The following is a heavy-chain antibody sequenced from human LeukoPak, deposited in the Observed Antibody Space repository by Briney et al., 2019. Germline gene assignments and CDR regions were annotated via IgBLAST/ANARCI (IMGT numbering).Heavy chain of an antibody. CDR1: GGTFSSYA. J-gene: IGHJ6*04. V-gene: IGHV1-69*06. Sequence: GCSVKVSCKASGGTFSSYAISWVRQSPGQGLEWMGGIIPIFGTANYAQKFQGRVTITADKSTSTAYMELSSLRSEDTAVYYGASEYYYGSGSYSGMGVWGKGTTVTVSS. D-gene: IGHD3-10*01. CDR2: IIPIFGTA. CDR3: ASEYYYGSGSYSGMGV.